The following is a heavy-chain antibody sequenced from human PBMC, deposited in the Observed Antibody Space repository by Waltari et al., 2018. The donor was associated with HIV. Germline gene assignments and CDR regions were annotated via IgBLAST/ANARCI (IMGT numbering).Heavy chain of an antibody. CDR2: LYWNDDN. V-gene: IGHV2-5*01. D-gene: IGHD3-22*01. Sequence: QITLKESGPTLVKPTQTLTLTCTLSGFSLSTSGVAVGWIRQPPGKAREWLAPLYWNDDNRYSPSLKSRLTIHKDTSKNQLVLTMTNMDPVDTATYYCAHTPNYYDSSGWIIAYHFDYWGQGTLVTISS. J-gene: IGHJ4*02. CDR1: GFSLSTSGVA. CDR3: AHTPNYYDSSGWIIAYHFDY.